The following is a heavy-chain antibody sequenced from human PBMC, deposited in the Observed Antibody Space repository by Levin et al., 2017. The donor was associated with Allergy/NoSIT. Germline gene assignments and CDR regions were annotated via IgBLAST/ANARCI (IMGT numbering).Heavy chain of an antibody. V-gene: IGHV3-30-3*01. J-gene: IGHJ4*02. CDR2: ISYDGSNK. CDR1: GFTFSSYA. Sequence: GESLKISCAASGFTFSSYAMHWVRQAPGKGLEWVAVISYDGSNKYYADSVKGRFTISRDNSKNTLYLQMNSLRAEDTAVYYCARDRATYYYDSSGLGYWGQGTLVTVSS. CDR3: ARDRATYYYDSSGLGY. D-gene: IGHD3-22*01.